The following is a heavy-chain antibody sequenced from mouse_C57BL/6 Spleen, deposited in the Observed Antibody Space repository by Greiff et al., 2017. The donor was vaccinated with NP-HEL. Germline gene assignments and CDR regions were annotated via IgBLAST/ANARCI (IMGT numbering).Heavy chain of an antibody. Sequence: EVQLQQSGPELVKPGASVKISCKASGYSFTGYYMNWVKQSPEKSLEWIGEINPSTGGTTYNQKFKAKATLTVDKSSSTAYIQLKSLTSEDSAVYYCASTNSDNAMDYWGQGTSVTVSS. J-gene: IGHJ4*01. CDR3: ASTNSDNAMDY. D-gene: IGHD2-1*01. V-gene: IGHV1-42*01. CDR2: INPSTGGT. CDR1: GYSFTGYY.